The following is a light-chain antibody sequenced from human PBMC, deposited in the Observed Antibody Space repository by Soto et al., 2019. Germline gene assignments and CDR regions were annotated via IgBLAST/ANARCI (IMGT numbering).Light chain of an antibody. Sequence: QSALTQPASVSGSPGQSITISCTGTSSDVGGYNYVSWYQQHPAKAPKLMIYDVTNRPSGVSNRFSGSKSGNTASLTISGLQADDEAYYYCSSYTCTSTVLFGGGTKLTVL. J-gene: IGLJ2*01. CDR2: DVT. V-gene: IGLV2-14*01. CDR3: SSYTCTSTVL. CDR1: SSDVGGYNY.